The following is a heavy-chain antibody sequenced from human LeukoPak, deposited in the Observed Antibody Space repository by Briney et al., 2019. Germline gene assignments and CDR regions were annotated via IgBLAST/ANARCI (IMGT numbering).Heavy chain of an antibody. V-gene: IGHV4-34*01. D-gene: IGHD3-10*01. J-gene: IGHJ5*02. Sequence: SETLSLTCAVYGGSFSGYYWSWIRQPPGKGLEWIGEINHSGSTNYNPSLKSRVTISVDTSKNQFSLKLSSVTAADTAVYYCARYARYYGSGSYPSGGPSWGQGTLVTVSS. CDR1: GGSFSGYY. CDR2: INHSGST. CDR3: ARYARYYGSGSYPSGGPS.